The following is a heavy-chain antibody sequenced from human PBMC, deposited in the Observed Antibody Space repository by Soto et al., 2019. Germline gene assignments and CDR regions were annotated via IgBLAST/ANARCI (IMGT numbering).Heavy chain of an antibody. Sequence: GGSLRLSCAASGFTFSNAWMSWVRQAPGKGLEWVGRIKSKTDGGTTDYAAPVKGRFTISRDDSKNTLYLQMNSLKTEDTAVYYCIRILYPYRYDAFDIWGQGTMVTVSS. CDR1: GFTFSNAW. V-gene: IGHV3-15*01. J-gene: IGHJ3*02. CDR2: IKSKTDGGTT. D-gene: IGHD2-15*01. CDR3: IRILYPYRYDAFDI.